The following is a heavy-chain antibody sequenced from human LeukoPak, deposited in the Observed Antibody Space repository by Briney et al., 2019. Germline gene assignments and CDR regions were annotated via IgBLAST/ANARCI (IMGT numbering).Heavy chain of an antibody. CDR3: AKSPGPYYYGYYFDF. Sequence: GGSLRLSCAVSGFTISNYGMSWVRQAPGKGLEWVSGISGSGATIFYADSVTGRFTISRDNSKNTLYLQMSSLRAEDTALYYCAKSPGPYYYGYYFDFWGQGTLVAVSS. D-gene: IGHD3-22*01. CDR2: ISGSGATI. V-gene: IGHV3-23*01. J-gene: IGHJ4*02. CDR1: GFTISNYG.